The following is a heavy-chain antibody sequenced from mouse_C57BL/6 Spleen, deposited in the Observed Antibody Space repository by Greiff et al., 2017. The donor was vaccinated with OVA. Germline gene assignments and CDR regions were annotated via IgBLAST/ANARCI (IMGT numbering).Heavy chain of an antibody. V-gene: IGHV1-55*01. J-gene: IGHJ3*01. CDR2: IYPGSGST. D-gene: IGHD2-4*01. CDR3: AREENHDYLFAY. Sequence: QVQLQQPGAELVKPGASVKMSCKASGYTFTSYWITWVKQRPGQGLEWIGDIYPGSGSTNYNEKFKSKATLTVDTSSSTAYMQLSSLTSEDSAVYDCAREENHDYLFAYWGQGTLVTVSA. CDR1: GYTFTSYW.